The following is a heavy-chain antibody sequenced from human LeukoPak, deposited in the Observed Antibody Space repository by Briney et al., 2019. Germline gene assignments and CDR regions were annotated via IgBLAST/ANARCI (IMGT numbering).Heavy chain of an antibody. CDR1: GFTFSSYA. CDR3: AKDVVDTPMVTVFDY. D-gene: IGHD5-18*01. Sequence: GGSLRLSCAASGFTFSSYAMSWVRQAPGKGLEWVSAISGSGGSTYYADSVKGRFTISRDNSKNTLYLQMNSLRAEDTAVYYCAKDVVDTPMVTVFDYWGQGTLVTVSS. CDR2: ISGSGGST. V-gene: IGHV3-23*01. J-gene: IGHJ4*02.